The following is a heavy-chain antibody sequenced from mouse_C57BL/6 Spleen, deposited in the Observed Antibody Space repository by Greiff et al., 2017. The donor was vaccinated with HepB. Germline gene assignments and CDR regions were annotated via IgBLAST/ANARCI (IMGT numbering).Heavy chain of an antibody. CDR2: INYDGSST. V-gene: IGHV5-16*01. D-gene: IGHD1-1*01. J-gene: IGHJ2*01. CDR3: ARGHYYGSSPLDY. CDR1: GFTFSDYY. Sequence: EVKLMESEGGLVQPGSSMKLSCTASGFTFSDYYMAWVRQVPEKGLEWVANINYDGSSTYYLDSLKSRFIISRDNAKNILYLQMSSLKSEDTATYYCARGHYYGSSPLDYWGQGTTLTVSS.